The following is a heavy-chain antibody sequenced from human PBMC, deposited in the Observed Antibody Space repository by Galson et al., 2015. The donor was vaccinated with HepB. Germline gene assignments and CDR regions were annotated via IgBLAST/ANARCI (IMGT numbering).Heavy chain of an antibody. CDR1: GYTFTSYY. Sequence: SVKVSCKASGYTFTSYYMHWVRQAPGQGLEWMGIINPSGGSTSYAQKFRGRVTMTRDTSTSTVYMELRSLRSEDTAVYYCARVRPNSGWYFGYWGQGTLVTVSS. CDR2: INPSGGST. CDR3: ARVRPNSGWYFGY. D-gene: IGHD6-19*01. J-gene: IGHJ4*02. V-gene: IGHV1-46*03.